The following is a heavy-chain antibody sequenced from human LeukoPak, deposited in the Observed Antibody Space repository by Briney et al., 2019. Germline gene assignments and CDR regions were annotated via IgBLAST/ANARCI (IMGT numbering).Heavy chain of an antibody. CDR3: ARPLEHIDAFDI. CDR2: IYSGGST. J-gene: IGHJ3*02. V-gene: IGHV3-53*01. CDR1: GGSISSYY. Sequence: PSETLSLTCTVSGGSISSYYWSWVRQAPGKGLEWVSVIYSGGSTYYADSVKGRFTISRDNSKNTLYLQMNSLRAEDTAVYYCARPLEHIDAFDIWGQGTMVTVSS.